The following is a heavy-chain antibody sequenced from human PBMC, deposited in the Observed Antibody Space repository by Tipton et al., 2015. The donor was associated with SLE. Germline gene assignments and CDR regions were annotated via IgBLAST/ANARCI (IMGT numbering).Heavy chain of an antibody. CDR3: ARDQSYSERFYHYMDV. CDR2: ISGSGSTI. V-gene: IGHV3-11*04. D-gene: IGHD2-21*01. J-gene: IGHJ6*03. Sequence: SLRLSCAASGFIFSDYYMSWIRQAPGKGLEWVPYISGSGSTIYYADSVKGRFTISRDNAKKSLYLQMNSLRAEDTAVYYCARDQSYSERFYHYMDVWGKGTTVTVSS. CDR1: GFIFSDYY.